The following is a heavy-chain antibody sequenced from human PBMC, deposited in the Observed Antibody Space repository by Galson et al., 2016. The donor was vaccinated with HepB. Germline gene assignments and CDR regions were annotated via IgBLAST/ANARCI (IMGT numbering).Heavy chain of an antibody. D-gene: IGHD2-21*02. CDR2: VSYDGITK. CDR3: VRDPGPYSYCGGDCSNWFDP. J-gene: IGHJ5*02. CDR1: GFTFSAYA. Sequence: SLRLSCAASGFTFSAYAMHWVRQAPGRGLEWVAVVSYDGITKYYADSVNGRFTISRDNSKNTLYLQMNSLSAEDTAVYYCVRDPGPYSYCGGDCSNWFDPWGQGALVTVSS. V-gene: IGHV3-30-3*01.